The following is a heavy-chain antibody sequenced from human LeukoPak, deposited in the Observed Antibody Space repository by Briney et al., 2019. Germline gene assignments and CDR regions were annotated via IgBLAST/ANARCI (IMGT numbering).Heavy chain of an antibody. J-gene: IGHJ3*02. CDR2: FDPEDGET. D-gene: IGHD6-13*01. V-gene: IGHV1-24*01. Sequence: ASVKVSCKVSGYTLTELSMHWVRQAPGKGLEWMGGFDPEDGETIYAQKFQGRVTMTEDTSTDTAYMELGSLRSEDTAVYYCATASWREAHGGAFDIWGQGTMVTVSS. CDR3: ATASWREAHGGAFDI. CDR1: GYTLTELS.